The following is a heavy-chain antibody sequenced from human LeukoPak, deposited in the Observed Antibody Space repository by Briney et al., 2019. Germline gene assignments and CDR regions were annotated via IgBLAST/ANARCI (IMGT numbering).Heavy chain of an antibody. Sequence: GESLQISCKGSGYSFTSYWIAWVRQMPGKGLEWMGIIYPGDSDTRYSPSFQGQVTISADKSINTAYLQWSSLKASDTAIYYCARRGYSSGWSNWFDPWGQGTLVTVSS. D-gene: IGHD6-19*01. CDR2: IYPGDSDT. V-gene: IGHV5-51*01. CDR3: ARRGYSSGWSNWFDP. CDR1: GYSFTSYW. J-gene: IGHJ5*02.